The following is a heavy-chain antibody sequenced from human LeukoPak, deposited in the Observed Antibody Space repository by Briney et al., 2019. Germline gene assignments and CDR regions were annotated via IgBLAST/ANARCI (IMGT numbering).Heavy chain of an antibody. D-gene: IGHD6-19*01. CDR2: ISSSSSYI. J-gene: IGHJ4*02. CDR3: ARADRVSSGRWLPG. Sequence: GGSLRLSCAASGFTFSSYSMNWVRQAPGKGLEWVSSISSSSSYIYYADSVKGRFTISRDNAKNSLYLQMNSLRAEDTAVYYCARADRVSSGRWLPGWGQGTLVTVSS. V-gene: IGHV3-21*01. CDR1: GFTFSSYS.